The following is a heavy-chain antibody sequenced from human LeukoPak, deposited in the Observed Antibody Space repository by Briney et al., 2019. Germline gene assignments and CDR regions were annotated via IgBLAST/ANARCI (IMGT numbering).Heavy chain of an antibody. V-gene: IGHV3-7*01. CDR1: EFTFSSYW. J-gene: IGHJ4*02. CDR3: ARDAGYGYDRFDY. D-gene: IGHD5-18*01. Sequence: PGGSLRLSCAASEFTFSSYWMSWVRQAPGKGLEWVANIKEDGSEKNYVDSVKGRFTISRDNAKNSLYLQMNSLRAEDTAVYYCARDAGYGYDRFDYWGQGTQVTVSS. CDR2: IKEDGSEK.